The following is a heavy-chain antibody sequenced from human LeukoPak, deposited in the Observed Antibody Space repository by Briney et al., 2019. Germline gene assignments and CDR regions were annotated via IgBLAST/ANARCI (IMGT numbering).Heavy chain of an antibody. D-gene: IGHD6-19*01. V-gene: IGHV4-59*01. CDR1: GGSISSYY. Sequence: SETLSLTCTGSGGSISSYYWSWIRQPPGKGLEWIGYIYYSGSTKYNPSLKSRVTISVDTSKNQFSLKLSSVTAADTAVYYCARLVGYSSGWWVDYWGQGTLVTVSS. J-gene: IGHJ4*02. CDR2: IYYSGST. CDR3: ARLVGYSSGWWVDY.